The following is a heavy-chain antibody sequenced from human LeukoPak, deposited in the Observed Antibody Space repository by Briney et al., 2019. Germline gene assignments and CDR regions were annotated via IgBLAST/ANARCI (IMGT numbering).Heavy chain of an antibody. CDR3: TRQTRDGYNDY. V-gene: IGHV3-23*01. CDR1: GFTFSSYA. J-gene: IGHJ4*02. D-gene: IGHD5-24*01. Sequence: GGSLRLSCAASGFTFSSYAMSWVRQAPGKGLEWVSAISGSGGSTYYADSVKGRFTISRDNSKNTLYLQMNSLRAEDTAVYYCTRQTRDGYNDYWGQGTLVTVSS. CDR2: ISGSGGST.